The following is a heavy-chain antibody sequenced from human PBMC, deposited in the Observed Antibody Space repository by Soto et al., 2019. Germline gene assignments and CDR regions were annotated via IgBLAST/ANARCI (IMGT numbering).Heavy chain of an antibody. J-gene: IGHJ4*02. D-gene: IGHD2-15*01. V-gene: IGHV1-18*01. CDR3: ARAFCSGGSCYLDY. Sequence: QVQLVQSGGEVKKPGAAVKVSCKASGYTFTTFGIGWVRQAPGQGLEWMGWISVYSGNTEYPEKLQGRVTMSIDTSTSTTYMELRSLRSDDTAVYYCARAFCSGGSCYLDYWGQGALVTVSS. CDR2: ISVYSGNT. CDR1: GYTFTTFG.